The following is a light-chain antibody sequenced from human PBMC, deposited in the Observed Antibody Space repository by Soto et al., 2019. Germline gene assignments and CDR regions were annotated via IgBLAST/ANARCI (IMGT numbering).Light chain of an antibody. CDR2: EVT. CDR1: SEDFGGYNY. CDR3: SSYTSSNTLV. V-gene: IGLV2-14*01. J-gene: IGLJ1*01. Sequence: QSVLTKPAAVSGSPGRWITISCSGTSEDFGGYNYVSWYQHHPGKAPKLMIYEVTNRPSGLSNRFSGSKSGSTASLTISGLQAEDEADYYCSSYTSSNTLVFGTGTKVTVL.